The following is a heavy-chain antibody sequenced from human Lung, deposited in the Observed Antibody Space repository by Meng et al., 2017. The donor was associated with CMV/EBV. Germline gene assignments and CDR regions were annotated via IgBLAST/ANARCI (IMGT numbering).Heavy chain of an antibody. Sequence: SETLSLXXTVSGVSISSSTYYWDWIRQPPGKGLEYIGSIYYSGSTYYNPSLKGRVTISVDASKNQFSLKLTSVTAADTAVYYCARSEPAESYCTNGVCSDYYYGMDVWGQGTTVXVSS. CDR2: IYYSGST. V-gene: IGHV4-39*07. J-gene: IGHJ6*02. D-gene: IGHD2-8*01. CDR1: GVSISSSTYY. CDR3: ARSEPAESYCTNGVCSDYYYGMDV.